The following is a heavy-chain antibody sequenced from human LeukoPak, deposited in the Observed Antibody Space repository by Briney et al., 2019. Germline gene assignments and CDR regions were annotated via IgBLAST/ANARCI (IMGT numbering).Heavy chain of an antibody. V-gene: IGHV4-34*01. Sequence: PSETLSLTCAVYGGSFSGYYWSWIRQPPGKGLEWIGEINHSGSTNYNPSLKSRVTISVDTSKNQFSLKLSSVTAADTAVYYCARGRCNYLFYWGQGTLVTVSS. J-gene: IGHJ4*02. CDR1: GGSFSGYY. D-gene: IGHD1-7*01. CDR2: INHSGST. CDR3: ARGRCNYLFY.